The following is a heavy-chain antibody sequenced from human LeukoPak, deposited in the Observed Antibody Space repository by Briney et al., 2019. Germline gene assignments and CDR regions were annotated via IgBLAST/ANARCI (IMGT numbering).Heavy chain of an antibody. D-gene: IGHD3-10*01. J-gene: IGHJ5*02. CDR3: SWGGSGKNWFDP. CDR2: INPNSGGT. CDR1: GYTFTGYY. V-gene: IGHV1-2*02. Sequence: GASVKVSCKASGYTFTGYYMHWVRQAPGQGLEWMGWINPNSGGTNYAQKFQGRVTMTRDTSTSTVYMELSSLRSEDTAVYYCSWGGSGKNWFDPWGQGTLVTVSS.